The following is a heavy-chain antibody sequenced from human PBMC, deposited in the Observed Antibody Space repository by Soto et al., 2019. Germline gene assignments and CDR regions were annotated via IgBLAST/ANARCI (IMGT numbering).Heavy chain of an antibody. V-gene: IGHV4-59*01. Sequence: SSETLCVTWTVAGGSISSYCWSWIRQPPGKGLEWIGYIYYSGSTNYNPSLKSRVTISVDTSKNQFSLKLSSVTAADTAVYYCARDIPGASAGFDSWGQGTLVTVSS. CDR2: IYYSGST. J-gene: IGHJ4*02. CDR1: GGSISSYC. CDR3: ARDIPGASAGFDS.